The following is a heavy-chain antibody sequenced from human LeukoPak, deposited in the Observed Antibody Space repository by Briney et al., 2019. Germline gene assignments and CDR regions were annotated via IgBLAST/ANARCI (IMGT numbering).Heavy chain of an antibody. CDR3: TRGPTQQWLYYGMDV. J-gene: IGHJ6*02. CDR1: GFTFGDHA. D-gene: IGHD5-18*01. CDR2: IRSKGYGGTT. V-gene: IGHV3-49*04. Sequence: GGALRLSCTASGFTFGDHAMSWVRQAPGKGLEWGGFIRSKGYGGTTEYAASVKGRFTISRDDSKGIAYLQMNSLKIEDTAVHYCTRGPTQQWLYYGMDVWGQGTTVIVSS.